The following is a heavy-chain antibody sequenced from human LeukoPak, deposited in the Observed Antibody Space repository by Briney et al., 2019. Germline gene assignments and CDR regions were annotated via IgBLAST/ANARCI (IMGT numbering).Heavy chain of an antibody. Sequence: PGGSLRLSCAASGFTFSSYGMHWVRQAPGKGLEGGAFIRYDGSSNYYADSVKGRFTISRDNSKNTLYLQMNSLRPEDTAVYYCASERDYGDSNAFDMWGQGTMVTVSS. D-gene: IGHD4-17*01. J-gene: IGHJ3*02. CDR2: IRYDGSSN. CDR3: ASERDYGDSNAFDM. CDR1: GFTFSSYG. V-gene: IGHV3-30*02.